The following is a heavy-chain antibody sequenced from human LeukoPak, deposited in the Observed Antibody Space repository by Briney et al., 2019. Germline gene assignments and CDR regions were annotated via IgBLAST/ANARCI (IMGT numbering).Heavy chain of an antibody. Sequence: GGSLRLSCAASGFTFNDYYMSWIRQAPGEGLEWLSYINISGTNTHYADSVEGLFTIARENAKKSLYLEMNNLRAEDTAVYYCATDGAAFDTWGQGVLVTVSS. V-gene: IGHV3-11*01. CDR1: GFTFNDYY. J-gene: IGHJ5*02. CDR3: ATDGAAFDT. CDR2: INISGTNT.